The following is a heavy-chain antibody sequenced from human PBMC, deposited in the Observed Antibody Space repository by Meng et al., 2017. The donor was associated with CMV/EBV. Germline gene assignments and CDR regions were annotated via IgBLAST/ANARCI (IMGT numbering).Heavy chain of an antibody. CDR3: AREPPGNYIYYYYGMDA. CDR1: GFTFSDYY. V-gene: IGHV3-11*04. J-gene: IGHJ6*02. Sequence: GESLKISCAASGFTFSDYYMSWIRQAPGKGLEWVSYISSSGSTIYYADSVKGRFTISRDNAKNSLYLQMNSLRAEDTAVYYCAREPPGNYIYYYYGMDAWGQGTTVTVSS. D-gene: IGHD4-11*01. CDR2: ISSSGSTI.